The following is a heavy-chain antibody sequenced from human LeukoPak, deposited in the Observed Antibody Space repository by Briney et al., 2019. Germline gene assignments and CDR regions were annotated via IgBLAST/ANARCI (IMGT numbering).Heavy chain of an antibody. V-gene: IGHV1-18*01. Sequence: ASVKVSCKASGYTFTSYGISWVRQAPGQGLEWMGWISPYNTNLAQQFQGRVTMTTDTSRSTAYMELRSLRSDDTAVYYCARASPLISMDVWGKGTTVTVSS. CDR3: ARASPLISMDV. J-gene: IGHJ6*04. CDR2: ISPYNT. D-gene: IGHD3/OR15-3a*01. CDR1: GYTFTSYG.